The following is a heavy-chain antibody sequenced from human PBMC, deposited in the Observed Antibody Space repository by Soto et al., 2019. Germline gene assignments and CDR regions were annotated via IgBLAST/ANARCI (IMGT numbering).Heavy chain of an antibody. CDR2: ISPYNGDT. CDR3: AITCIYGTDRPYDY. D-gene: IGHD3-10*01. J-gene: IGHJ4*02. CDR1: GYTFITYG. V-gene: IGHV1-18*04. Sequence: QAQVVQSGAEVKKPGASVKVSCKASGYTFITYGISWVRQAPGQGLARMGWISPYNGDTKYAQKFQGRVTMTPDTSTSTAYVELRSLRSDDTAVYYWAITCIYGTDRPYDYWGQGTLVTVSS.